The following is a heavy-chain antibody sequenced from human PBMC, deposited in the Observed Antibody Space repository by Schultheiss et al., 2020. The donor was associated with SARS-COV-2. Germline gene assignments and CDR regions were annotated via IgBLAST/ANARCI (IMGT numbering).Heavy chain of an antibody. V-gene: IGHV3-11*04. CDR3: ASTVDPIVVVPTATWGY. D-gene: IGHD2-2*01. CDR1: GFTFSDYY. CDR2: ISSSGSTI. J-gene: IGHJ4*02. Sequence: GGSLRLSCAASGFTFSDYYMSWIRQAPGKGLEWVSYISSSGSTIYYADSVKGRFTISRDNAKNSLYLQMNSLRAEDTAVYYCASTVDPIVVVPTATWGYWGQGTLVTVSS.